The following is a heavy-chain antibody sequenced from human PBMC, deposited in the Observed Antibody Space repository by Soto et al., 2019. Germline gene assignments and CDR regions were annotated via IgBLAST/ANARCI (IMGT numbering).Heavy chain of an antibody. V-gene: IGHV4-39*07. CDR2: INHSGST. D-gene: IGHD2-8*02. Sequence: SETLSLTCSVSGGPISSNSYYWTWIRQPPGTGLEWIGEINHSGSTNYNPSLKSRVTISVDTSKNQFSLKLTSVTAADTAVYYCARDNITGLFDYWGQGTLVTVSS. CDR3: ARDNITGLFDY. J-gene: IGHJ4*02. CDR1: GGPISSNSYY.